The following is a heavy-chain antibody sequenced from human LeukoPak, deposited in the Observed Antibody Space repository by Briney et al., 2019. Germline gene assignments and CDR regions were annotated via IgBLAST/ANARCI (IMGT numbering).Heavy chain of an antibody. J-gene: IGHJ4*02. CDR3: AGNSGSYYGSGSYYNVY. Sequence: SGTLSLTCAVYGVSINSSSWWSWVRQSPGKGLEWIGDIGHSGGTNYNPPLKSRATISVDKSNTQVSLKLRSATAAGTAVYYCAGNSGSYYGSGSYYNVYWGQGTLVIVSS. CDR1: GVSINSSSW. V-gene: IGHV4-4*02. D-gene: IGHD3-10*01. CDR2: IGHSGGT.